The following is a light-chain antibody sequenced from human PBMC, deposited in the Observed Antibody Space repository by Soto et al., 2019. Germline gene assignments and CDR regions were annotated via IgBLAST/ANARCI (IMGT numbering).Light chain of an antibody. CDR1: QGIRND. Sequence: DIQMTQSPSSLSASVGDRVTITCRASQGIRNDLGWYQQKPGKAPNLLIYKASHLENGVPSRFSGSGSGTEFTLTISNLQPDDSATYYCQHYKAFSPWTFGQGTKVDIK. J-gene: IGKJ1*01. CDR3: QHYKAFSPWT. V-gene: IGKV1-5*03. CDR2: KAS.